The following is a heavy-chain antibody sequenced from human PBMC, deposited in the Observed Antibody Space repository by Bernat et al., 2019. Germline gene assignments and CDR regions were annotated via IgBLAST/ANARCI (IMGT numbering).Heavy chain of an antibody. D-gene: IGHD2-15*01. J-gene: IGHJ4*02. CDR3: TTDRVGYFSGGSCPNRSE. CDR1: GFTFSNAW. V-gene: IGHV3-15*01. CDR2: IKSKTDGGTT. Sequence: EVQLVESGGGLVKPGGSLRLSCAASGFTFSNAWMSWVRQAPGKGLEWVGRIKSKTDGGTTDYAAPVKGRFTISRDDSKNTLYLQMNSLKTEDTAVYYCTTDRVGYFSGGSCPNRSEWGQGTLVTVSS.